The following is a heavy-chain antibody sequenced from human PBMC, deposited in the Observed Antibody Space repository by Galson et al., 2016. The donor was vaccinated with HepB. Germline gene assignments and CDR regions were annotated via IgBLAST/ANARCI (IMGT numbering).Heavy chain of an antibody. D-gene: IGHD6-13*01. Sequence: CAASGFTFSIYAMHWVRQAPGKGLEWVAVISYDGSNKYYADSVKGRFTISRDNSKNTLYLQMNSLRAEDTAVYYCASIAAAGYYYGMDVWGQGTLVTVSS. J-gene: IGHJ6*02. CDR3: ASIAAAGYYYGMDV. CDR1: GFTFSIYA. CDR2: ISYDGSNK. V-gene: IGHV3-30-3*01.